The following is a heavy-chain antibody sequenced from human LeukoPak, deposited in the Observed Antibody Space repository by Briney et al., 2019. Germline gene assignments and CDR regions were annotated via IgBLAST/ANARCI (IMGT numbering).Heavy chain of an antibody. CDR1: GYTFIDYY. CDR3: ARDPSISSSPLRPTYYSYYGMDV. V-gene: IGHV1-2*02. D-gene: IGHD6-6*01. Sequence: ASVKVSCKTSGYTFIDYYMHWVRQAPGQGLEWMAWINPSTGDTNYAQKFQGRVTMTRDTSIRTVYMELSSLRPDDTAVYYCARDPSISSSPLRPTYYSYYGMDVWGQGTTVTVSS. J-gene: IGHJ6*02. CDR2: INPSTGDT.